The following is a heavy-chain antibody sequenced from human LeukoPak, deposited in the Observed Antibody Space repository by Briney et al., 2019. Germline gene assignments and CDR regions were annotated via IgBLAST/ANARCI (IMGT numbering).Heavy chain of an antibody. CDR1: GFSLSPRGVG. J-gene: IGHJ4*02. Sequence: SGPTLVQPTQTLTLSCTFPGFSLSPRGVGVGWIRQPPGKALDWLALIYWNDDNRYRPSLKSRLAITKDTPKNQVVLKMTNMDPVDTATYYCAHTKAVITSEFDYWGQGTLVTVSS. CDR3: AHTKAVITSEFDY. V-gene: IGHV2-5*01. CDR2: IYWNDDN. D-gene: IGHD3-22*01.